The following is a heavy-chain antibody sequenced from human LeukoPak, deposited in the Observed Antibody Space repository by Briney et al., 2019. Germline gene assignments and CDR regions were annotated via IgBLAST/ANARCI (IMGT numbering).Heavy chain of an antibody. Sequence: GGSLRLSCAASGFTFSSYSMNWVRQAPGKGLEWVSYISSSSSTIYYADSVKGRFTISRDNAKNSLYLQMNSLRAEDTAVYYCARGLGGAGYFARGNYFDYWGQGTLVTVSS. J-gene: IGHJ4*02. V-gene: IGHV3-48*01. D-gene: IGHD2-15*01. CDR2: ISSSSSTI. CDR1: GFTFSSYS. CDR3: ARGLGGAGYFARGNYFDY.